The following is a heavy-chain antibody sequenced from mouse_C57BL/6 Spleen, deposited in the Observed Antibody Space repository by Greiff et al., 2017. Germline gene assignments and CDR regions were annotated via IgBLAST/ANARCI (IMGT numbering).Heavy chain of an antibody. J-gene: IGHJ3*01. D-gene: IGHD2-4*01. Sequence: VQLQQSGAELVRPGTSVKVSCKASGYAFTNYLIEWVKQRPGQGLEWIGVINPGSGGTNYNEKFKGKATLTADKSSSTAYMQLSSLTSEDSAVYFCARHYDYVSFAYWGQGTLVTVSA. V-gene: IGHV1-54*01. CDR3: ARHYDYVSFAY. CDR1: GYAFTNYL. CDR2: INPGSGGT.